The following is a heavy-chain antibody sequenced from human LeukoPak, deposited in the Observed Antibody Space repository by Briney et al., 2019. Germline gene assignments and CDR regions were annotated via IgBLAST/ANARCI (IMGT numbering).Heavy chain of an antibody. CDR3: ARHVVAVGFDY. CDR2: ISYDGSNK. J-gene: IGHJ4*02. Sequence: GRSPRLSCAASGFTFSSYDMHWVRQAPGKGLEWVAVISYDGSNKYYADSVKGRFTISRDNAKNSLYLQMNSLRVEDTAVYYCARHVVAVGFDYWGQGTLVTVSS. D-gene: IGHD3-22*01. V-gene: IGHV3-30*03. CDR1: GFTFSSYD.